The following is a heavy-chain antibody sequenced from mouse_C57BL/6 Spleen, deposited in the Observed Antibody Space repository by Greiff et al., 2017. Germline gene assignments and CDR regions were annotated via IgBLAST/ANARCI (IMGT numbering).Heavy chain of an antibody. CDR2: IDPETGGT. D-gene: IGHD2-1*01. CDR3: TREDYGNYPSNWYFDV. J-gene: IGHJ1*03. Sequence: QVTLKESGAELVRPGASVTLSCKASGYTFTDYEMHWVKPTPVHGLEWIGAIDPETGGTAYNQKFKGKAILTADKSSSTAYMELRSLTSEDSAVYYCTREDYGNYPSNWYFDVWGTGTTVTVSS. V-gene: IGHV1-15*01. CDR1: GYTFTDYE.